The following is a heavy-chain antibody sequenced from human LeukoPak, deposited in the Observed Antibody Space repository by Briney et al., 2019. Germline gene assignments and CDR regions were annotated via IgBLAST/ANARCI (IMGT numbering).Heavy chain of an antibody. V-gene: IGHV4-34*01. J-gene: IGHJ4*02. Sequence: SETLSLTCAVYGGSFSGYYWSWIRQPPGKGPEWIGEINHSGSTNYNPSLKSRVTISVDTSKNQFSLKLSPVTAADTAVYYCARELATVTNYFDYWGQGTLVTVSS. D-gene: IGHD4-17*01. CDR1: GGSFSGYY. CDR2: INHSGST. CDR3: ARELATVTNYFDY.